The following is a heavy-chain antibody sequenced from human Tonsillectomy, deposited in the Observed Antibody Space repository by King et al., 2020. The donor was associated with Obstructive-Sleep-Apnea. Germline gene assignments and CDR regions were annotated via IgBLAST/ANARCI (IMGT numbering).Heavy chain of an antibody. CDR3: ARDLTDY. CDR1: GFTFSSYS. Sequence: VQLVESGGGLVQPGGSLRLSCAASGFTFSSYSMNWVRQAPGKGLEWVSYISSSSSTIYYADSVKGRFTISRDNAKNSLYLQMNSLGAEDTAVYYCARDLTDYWGQGTLVTVSS. CDR2: ISSSSSTI. V-gene: IGHV3-48*04. J-gene: IGHJ4*02.